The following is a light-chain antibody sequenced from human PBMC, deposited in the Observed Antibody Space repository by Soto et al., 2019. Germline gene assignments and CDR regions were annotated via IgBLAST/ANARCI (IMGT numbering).Light chain of an antibody. J-gene: IGKJ3*01. V-gene: IGKV1-39*01. CDR1: QSINKY. Sequence: DIQMTQSPSSLSASVGDRVTITCRASQSINKYINWYQQKPGKAPNLLINGASSLQSGVPSRFSGSGSGTDFTLTISNLQPEDFATYYCQQTYSTPFTFGPGTKVD. CDR3: QQTYSTPFT. CDR2: GAS.